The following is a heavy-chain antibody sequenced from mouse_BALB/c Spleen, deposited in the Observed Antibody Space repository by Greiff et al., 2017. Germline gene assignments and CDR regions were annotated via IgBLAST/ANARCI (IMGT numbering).Heavy chain of an antibody. D-gene: IGHD4-1*01. CDR3: ARGIFAAGTYYAMDY. J-gene: IGHJ4*01. Sequence: EVKLMESGGGLVQPGGSLKLSCAASGFTFSSYGMSWVRQTPDKRLELVATINSNGGSTYYPDSVKGRFTISRDNAKNTLYLQMSSLKSEDTAMYYCARGIFAAGTYYAMDYWGQGTSVTVSS. CDR2: INSNGGST. V-gene: IGHV5-6-3*01. CDR1: GFTFSSYG.